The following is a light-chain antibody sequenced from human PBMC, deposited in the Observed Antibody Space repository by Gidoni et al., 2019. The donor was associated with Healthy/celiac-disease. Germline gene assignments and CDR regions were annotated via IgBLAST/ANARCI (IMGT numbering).Light chain of an antibody. V-gene: IGKV1-33*01. CDR3: QQYDNHPLWT. J-gene: IGKJ1*01. Sequence: DIQMTQSPSALSASAGVSVTITCQASLDFSNYLNWYQQKPGKAPRLLIYDASNLETGVPSRFSGSGSGTDYTFTISSPQPEDITTYYGQQYDNHPLWTFGEGSKVEIK. CDR1: LDFSNY. CDR2: DAS.